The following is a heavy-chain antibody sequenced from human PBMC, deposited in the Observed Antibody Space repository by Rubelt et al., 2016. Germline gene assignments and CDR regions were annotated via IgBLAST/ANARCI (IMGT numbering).Heavy chain of an antibody. Sequence: AASGFTFSSYAMHWVRQAPGKGLEWVAVISYDGSNKYYADSVKGRFTISRDNSKNTLYLQMNSLRAEDTAVYYCARDAVDIVVVVAATYYGMDVGGQGTTVTVAS. J-gene: IGHJ6*02. D-gene: IGHD2-15*01. V-gene: IGHV3-30*04. CDR3: ARDAVDIVVVVAATYYGMDV. CDR2: ISYDGSNK. CDR1: GFTFSSYA.